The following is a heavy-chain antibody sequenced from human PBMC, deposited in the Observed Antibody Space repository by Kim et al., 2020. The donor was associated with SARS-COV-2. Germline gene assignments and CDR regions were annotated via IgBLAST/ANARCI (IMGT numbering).Heavy chain of an antibody. D-gene: IGHD5-12*01. Sequence: GGSLRLSCAASGFTFSSYEMNWVRQAPGKGLELVSYISSSGSTIYYADSVKRRFTISRDNAKNSLYLQMNSLRAEDTAVYYCARDWGYSGYDYSYYYGMDVWGQGTTVTVSS. CDR2: ISSSGSTI. J-gene: IGHJ6*02. V-gene: IGHV3-48*03. CDR1: GFTFSSYE. CDR3: ARDWGYSGYDYSYYYGMDV.